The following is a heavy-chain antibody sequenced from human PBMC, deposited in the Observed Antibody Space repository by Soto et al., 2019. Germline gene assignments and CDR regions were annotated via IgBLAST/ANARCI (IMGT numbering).Heavy chain of an antibody. CDR3: ARLRPYTMDV. J-gene: IGHJ6*02. Sequence: SETLSLTCTVSGGSISSYYWSWIRQPPGKGLEWIGYIYYTGSTYYNPSLKRRVTISVDTSKNQFPLKLSSVTAADTAVYYCARLRPYTMDVWGQGTTVTVSS. D-gene: IGHD1-1*01. CDR2: IYYTGST. CDR1: GGSISSYY. V-gene: IGHV4-59*04.